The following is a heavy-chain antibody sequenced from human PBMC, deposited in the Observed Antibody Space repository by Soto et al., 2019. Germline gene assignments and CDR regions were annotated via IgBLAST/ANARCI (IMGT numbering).Heavy chain of an antibody. J-gene: IGHJ6*02. D-gene: IGHD2-2*01. CDR2: INAGNGNT. CDR3: AREAVPAALDYYYYGMDV. Sequence: ASVKVSCKASGYTFTSYAMHWVRQAPGQRLEWMGWINAGNGNTKYSQKFQGRVTITRDTSASTAYMELSSLRSEDTAVYYCAREAVPAALDYYYYGMDVWGQGTTVTVS. V-gene: IGHV1-3*01. CDR1: GYTFTSYA.